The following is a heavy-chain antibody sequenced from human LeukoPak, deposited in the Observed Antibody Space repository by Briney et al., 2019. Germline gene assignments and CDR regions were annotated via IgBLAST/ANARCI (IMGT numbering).Heavy chain of an antibody. V-gene: IGHV5-51*01. CDR3: ASSFGDRGDYFDY. CDR2: IYPGDSDT. D-gene: IGHD3-10*01. Sequence: GESLKISCKGSGYSFTSYWIGWVRQMPGKGLEWMGTIYPGDSDTRYSPSFQGQVTISADKSISTAYLQWSSLKASDTAMYYCASSFGDRGDYFDYWGQGTLVTVSS. CDR1: GYSFTSYW. J-gene: IGHJ4*02.